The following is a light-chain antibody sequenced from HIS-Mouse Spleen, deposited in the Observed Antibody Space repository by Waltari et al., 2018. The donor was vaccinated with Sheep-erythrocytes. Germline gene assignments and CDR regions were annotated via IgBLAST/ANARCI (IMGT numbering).Light chain of an antibody. V-gene: IGLV2-11*01. J-gene: IGLJ1*01. CDR3: CSYAGSYNHV. CDR1: SSAVGGYNY. Sequence: QSALTQPRSVSGSPGQSVTIPCTGTSSAVGGYNYVSWYQHHPGKAPKLMIYDVSKRPSGVPDRFSGSKSGNTASLTISGLQAEDEADYYCCSYAGSYNHVFATGSKVTVL. CDR2: DVS.